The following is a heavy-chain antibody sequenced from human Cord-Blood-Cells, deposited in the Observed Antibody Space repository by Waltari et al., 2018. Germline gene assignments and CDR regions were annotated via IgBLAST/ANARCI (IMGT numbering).Heavy chain of an antibody. D-gene: IGHD3-10*01. V-gene: IGHV4-34*01. Sequence: QVQLQQWGAGLLKPSETLSLTCAVYGGSFSGYYWSWLRQPPGKGLEWIGEINHSGSTNYNPSLKSRVTISVDTSKNQFSLKLSSVTAADTAVYYCARAVDYGSGSYFDYWGQGTLVTVSS. J-gene: IGHJ4*02. CDR2: INHSGST. CDR3: ARAVDYGSGSYFDY. CDR1: GGSFSGYY.